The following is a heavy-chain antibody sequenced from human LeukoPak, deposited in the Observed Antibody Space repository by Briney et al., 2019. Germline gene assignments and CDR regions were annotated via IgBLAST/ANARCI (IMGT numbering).Heavy chain of an antibody. CDR3: ARTLEHYDSSGYLDWYFDL. V-gene: IGHV4-28*05. CDR2: IYYSGSI. CDR1: GYSISSTNW. D-gene: IGHD3-22*01. J-gene: IGHJ2*01. Sequence: SDTLSLTCAVSGYSISSTNWWGWIRQPPGKGLEWIGYIYYSGSIYYNPSLKSRVTMSVDTSKNQFSLKLSSVTAVDTAVYYCARTLEHYDSSGYLDWYFDLWGRGTLVTVSS.